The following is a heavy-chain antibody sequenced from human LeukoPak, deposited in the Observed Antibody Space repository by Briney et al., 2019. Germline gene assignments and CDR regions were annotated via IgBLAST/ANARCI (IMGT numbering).Heavy chain of an antibody. CDR3: ARVGGNVAFDI. Sequence: SETLSLTCAVYGGSLSGYYWSWIRQPPGEGLEWIGEINQSGSTNYNPSLKSRVTISVDTSKNQFSLKLSSVTAADTAVYYCARVGGNVAFDIWGQGTMVTVSS. V-gene: IGHV4-34*01. D-gene: IGHD4-23*01. J-gene: IGHJ3*02. CDR1: GGSLSGYY. CDR2: INQSGST.